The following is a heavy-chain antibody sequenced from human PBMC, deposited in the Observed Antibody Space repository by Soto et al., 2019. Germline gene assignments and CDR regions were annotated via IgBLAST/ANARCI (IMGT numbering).Heavy chain of an antibody. Sequence: QVQLQESGPGLVKPSQTLSLTCTVSGGSISNGGYYWNWIRQHPGKGLEWIGYTHYSGSTYYNPSLKSLVPISVDTSKNQLSLQLSSVTAADTAVYYCARDDCTPPRDRYLHHWGQGTLVTVSS. CDR2: THYSGST. CDR3: ARDDCTPPRDRYLHH. V-gene: IGHV4-31*01. D-gene: IGHD2-21*02. J-gene: IGHJ1*01. CDR1: GGSISNGGYY.